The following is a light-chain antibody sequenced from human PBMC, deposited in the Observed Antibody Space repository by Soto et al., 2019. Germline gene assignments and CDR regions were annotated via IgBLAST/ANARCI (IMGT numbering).Light chain of an antibody. Sequence: LTQSPATLSLSPGERATLSCRASRSVTDYLAWYQHKPGQAPRLLISDASSRATGVPVRFSGSGSGTDFTLTISSLEPEDFAVYYCQQRSNWPPTFGQGTKVDIK. J-gene: IGKJ1*01. CDR3: QQRSNWPPT. CDR2: DAS. V-gene: IGKV3-11*01. CDR1: RSVTDY.